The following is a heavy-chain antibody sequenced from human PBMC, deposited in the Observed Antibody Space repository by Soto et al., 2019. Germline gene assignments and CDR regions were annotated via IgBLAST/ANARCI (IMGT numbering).Heavy chain of an antibody. CDR2: IYESGST. CDR3: ARDPGSGSYYGWFDP. D-gene: IGHD3-10*01. J-gene: IGHJ5*02. CDR1: GGSISSGGYS. V-gene: IGHV4-30-2*01. Sequence: PSETLSLTCAVSGGSISSGGYSWSWIRQPPGKGLEWIGYIYESGSTYYNPSLKSRVTISVDRSKNQFSLKLSSVTAADTAVYYCARDPGSGSYYGWFDPWGQGTLVTVSS.